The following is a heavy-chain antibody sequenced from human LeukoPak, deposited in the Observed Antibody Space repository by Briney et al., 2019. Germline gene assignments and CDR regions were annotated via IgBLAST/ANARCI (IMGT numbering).Heavy chain of an antibody. J-gene: IGHJ2*01. CDR3: ARAPPYCGGDCSDWYFDL. Sequence: PGGSLRLSCVASGFTFSTYTMNWVRQAPGKGLEWVSSISSRSTYIYYAGSVKGRFPISRDNAKNSLYLQMKSLRAEDTAVYYCARAPPYCGGDCSDWYFDLWGWGTLVTVST. CDR1: GFTFSTYT. CDR2: ISSRSTYI. D-gene: IGHD2-21*02. V-gene: IGHV3-21*01.